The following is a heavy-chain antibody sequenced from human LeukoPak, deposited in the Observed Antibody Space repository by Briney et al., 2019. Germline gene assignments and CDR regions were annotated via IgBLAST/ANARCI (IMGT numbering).Heavy chain of an antibody. Sequence: PGGSLRLSCAASGFTFSSHAMRWVRQAPGKGLEWVAFISYDGSNKYYADSVKGRFTISRDNSKNTLYLQMNSLRAEDTAVYYCASEGVRDPWGQGTLVTVSS. J-gene: IGHJ5*02. CDR3: ASEGVRDP. D-gene: IGHD2-8*01. CDR1: GFTFSSHA. V-gene: IGHV3-30-3*01. CDR2: ISYDGSNK.